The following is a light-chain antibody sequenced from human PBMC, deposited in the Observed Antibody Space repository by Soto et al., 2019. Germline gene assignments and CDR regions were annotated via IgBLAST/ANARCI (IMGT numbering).Light chain of an antibody. V-gene: IGKV4-1*01. CDR2: WAS. Sequence: DIVMTQSPDSLGVSLGERATINCKSSQSVLYSSNHKNYLAWYQQKPGQPPKLLIYWASTRESGVPDRFSGSGSGTDFTLTISRLQAEDVAVYYGQHYYGTQYTFGKGTKLESK. CDR3: QHYYGTQYT. J-gene: IGKJ2*01. CDR1: QSVLYSSNHKNY.